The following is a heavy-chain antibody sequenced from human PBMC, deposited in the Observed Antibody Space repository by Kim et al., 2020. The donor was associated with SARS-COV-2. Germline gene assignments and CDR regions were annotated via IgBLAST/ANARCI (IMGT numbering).Heavy chain of an antibody. V-gene: IGHV4-39*01. J-gene: IGHJ6*02. Sequence: SETLSLTCTVSGGSISSSSYYWGWIRQPPGKGLEWIGSIYYSGSTYYNPSLKSRVTISVDTSKNQFSLKLSSVTAADTAVYYCARHGTFPSNIVVVHFFNYYYGMDGWGQGTTVTVSS. D-gene: IGHD3-22*01. CDR3: ARHGTFPSNIVVVHFFNYYYGMDG. CDR2: IYYSGST. CDR1: GGSISSSSYY.